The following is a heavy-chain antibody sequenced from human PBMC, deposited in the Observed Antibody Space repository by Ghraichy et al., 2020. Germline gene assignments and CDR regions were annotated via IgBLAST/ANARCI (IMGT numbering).Heavy chain of an antibody. D-gene: IGHD3-3*01. Sequence: ASVKVSCRASGYTFTGYYIHWVRQAPGQGLEWMGWINPNSGSTNYAQRFQGWVTMTRDTSISTAYMELSRLRSDDTAMYYCARESRVGVVISMDVWGQGTTVTVSS. J-gene: IGHJ6*02. CDR3: ARESRVGVVISMDV. CDR1: GYTFTGYY. V-gene: IGHV1-2*04. CDR2: INPNSGST.